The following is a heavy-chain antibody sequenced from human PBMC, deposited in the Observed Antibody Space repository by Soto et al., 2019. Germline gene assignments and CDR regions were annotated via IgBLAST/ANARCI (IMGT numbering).Heavy chain of an antibody. V-gene: IGHV3-21*04. CDR3: AKDLGYDILTGYYISYYYYGMDV. CDR2: ISSGSSYI. Sequence: GGSLRLSCAASGFTFSTYSMNWVRQAPGKGLEWVSSISSGSSYIYYADSVKGRFTISRDNSKNTLYLQMNSLRAEDTAVYYCAKDLGYDILTGYYISYYYYGMDVWGQGTTVTVSS. J-gene: IGHJ6*02. CDR1: GFTFSTYS. D-gene: IGHD3-9*01.